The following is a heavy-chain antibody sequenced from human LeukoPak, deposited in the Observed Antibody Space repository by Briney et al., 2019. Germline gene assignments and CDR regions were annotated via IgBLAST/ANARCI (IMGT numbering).Heavy chain of an antibody. J-gene: IGHJ3*02. CDR3: ARIMQEAFGI. CDR2: IDWDDDK. CDR1: GFSLNTHGMR. Sequence: SGPTLVKPTQSLTLTCTFSGFSLNTHGMRVSWIRQPPGKALEWLARIDWDDDKFYTTSLKTRLTISKDTSKNQVVLTMTNMDPVDTATYYCARIMQEAFGIWGQGTMVSVSS. V-gene: IGHV2-70*04.